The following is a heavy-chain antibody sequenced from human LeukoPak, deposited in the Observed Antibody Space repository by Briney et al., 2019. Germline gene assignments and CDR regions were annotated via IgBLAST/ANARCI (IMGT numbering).Heavy chain of an antibody. D-gene: IGHD3-10*01. V-gene: IGHV3-20*01. CDR1: GFTFGDYG. J-gene: IGHJ4*02. CDR3: VLTSGSGSYRGYLNY. CDR2: IDWNGGRT. Sequence: PGGSLRLSCAASGFTFGDYGMTWVRQAPGKGPEWVSGIDWNGGRTGYADSVKGRFTISRDNAKNSVYLQRSSLRVEDTALYHCVLTSGSGSYRGYLNYWGQGTLVTVSS.